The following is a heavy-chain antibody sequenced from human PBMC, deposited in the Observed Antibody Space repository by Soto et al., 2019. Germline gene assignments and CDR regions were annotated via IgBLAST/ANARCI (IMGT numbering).Heavy chain of an antibody. CDR3: ARLGRGPVDRSTSSSWFGDYYYYYMDV. J-gene: IGHJ6*03. D-gene: IGHD6-13*01. V-gene: IGHV4-34*01. CDR2: INHSGST. CDR1: GGYFSGYY. Sequence: SETLSLTCAVYGGYFSGYYWSWIRQPPGKGLEWIGEINHSGSTNYNPSLKSRVTISVDTSKNQFSLKLSSVTAADTAVYYCARLGRGPVDRSTSSSWFGDYYYYYMDVWGKGTTVTVS.